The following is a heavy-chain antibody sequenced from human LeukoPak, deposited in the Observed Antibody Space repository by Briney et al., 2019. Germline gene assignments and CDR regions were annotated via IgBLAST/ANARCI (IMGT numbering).Heavy chain of an antibody. J-gene: IGHJ3*02. CDR1: GGSISSYY. CDR2: IYYSGST. CDR3: ARVIWELLRAFDI. V-gene: IGHV4-59*08. D-gene: IGHD1-26*01. Sequence: SETLSLTCTVSGGSISSYYWSWIRQPPGKGLEWIGYIYYSGSTNYNPSLKSRVTISVDTSKNQFSLKLSSVTAADTAVYYCARVIWELLRAFDIWGQGTMVTVSS.